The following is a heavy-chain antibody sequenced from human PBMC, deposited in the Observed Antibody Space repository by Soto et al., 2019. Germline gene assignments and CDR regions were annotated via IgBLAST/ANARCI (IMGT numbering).Heavy chain of an antibody. J-gene: IGHJ5*02. V-gene: IGHV4-30-4*01. CDR3: ARVPAGNWFDP. CDR2: IYYSGST. Sequence: PSETLSLTCTVSGGSISSGDYYWSWIRQPPGKGLEWIGYIYYSGSTYYNPSLKSRVTISVDTSKNQFSLKLSSVTAADTAVYYCARVPAGNWFDPWGQGTLVNVSS. CDR1: GGSISSGDYY.